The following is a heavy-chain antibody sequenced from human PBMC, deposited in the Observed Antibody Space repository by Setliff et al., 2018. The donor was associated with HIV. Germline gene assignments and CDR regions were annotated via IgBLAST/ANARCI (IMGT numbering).Heavy chain of an antibody. CDR1: GYSFTSYW. D-gene: IGHD2-2*02. J-gene: IGHJ3*02. Sequence: GESLKISCKASGYSFTSYWIGWVRQMPGKGLEWMGIIDPADSDTRYSPSFQGQFTISADKSISTAYLQWSSLKASYTASSYCARHRPYTNTPPGCHFDIWGQGTRVTVSS. CDR3: ARHRPYTNTPPGCHFDI. V-gene: IGHV5-51*01. CDR2: IDPADSDT.